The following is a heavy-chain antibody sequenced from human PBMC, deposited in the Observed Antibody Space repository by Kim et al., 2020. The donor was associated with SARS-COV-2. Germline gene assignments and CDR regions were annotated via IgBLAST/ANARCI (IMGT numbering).Heavy chain of an antibody. CDR2: TRNKANSYTT. V-gene: IGHV3-72*01. J-gene: IGHJ3*01. CDR3: ARVGCCCSTSCYSFD. D-gene: IGHD2-2*02. CDR1: GFTFSDHY. Sequence: GGSLRLSCAASGFTFSDHYMDWVRQAPGKGLEWVGRTRNKANSYTTEYAASVKDRFTISRDDSKNSLYLQMNSLKSEDTAVYYCARVGCCCSTSCYSFD.